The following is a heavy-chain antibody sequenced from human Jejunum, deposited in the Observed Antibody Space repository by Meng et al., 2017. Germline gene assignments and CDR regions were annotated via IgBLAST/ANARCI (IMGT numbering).Heavy chain of an antibody. J-gene: IGHJ4*02. CDR1: GGSVSSAGYQ. D-gene: IGHD1-26*01. CDR3: ARDHMGSLDY. CDR2: AST. V-gene: IGHV4-61*08. Sequence: GQPKESGPGRVRPSGTLSLICSVSGGSVSSAGYQWSWIRQPPGKGLEWIGYASTNYNPSLKSRVTISVDTSKNQFSLRLTSVTAADTAVYYCARDHMGSLDYWGQGILVTVSS.